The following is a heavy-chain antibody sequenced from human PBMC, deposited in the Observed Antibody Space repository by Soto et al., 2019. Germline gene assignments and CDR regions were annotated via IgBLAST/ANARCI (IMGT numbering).Heavy chain of an antibody. Sequence: QVQLQASGPGLVKPSGTLSLTCAVSGGSIRSNNWWIWVRQPPGKGLEWIGEIFHSGSTNYNPSLKTRVTISVDKPKNQFALKLSSVTAADTAVYYCARVFSGSYSAYWGQGTLVTVSS. CDR1: GGSIRSNNW. J-gene: IGHJ4*02. D-gene: IGHD1-26*01. CDR3: ARVFSGSYSAY. V-gene: IGHV4-4*02. CDR2: IFHSGST.